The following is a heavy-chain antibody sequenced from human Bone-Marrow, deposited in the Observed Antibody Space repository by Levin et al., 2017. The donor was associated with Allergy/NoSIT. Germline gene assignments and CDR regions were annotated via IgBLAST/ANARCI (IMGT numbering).Heavy chain of an antibody. CDR3: VRDYVWGSTEGDV. CDR1: GFTFRNHW. Sequence: GGSLRLSCAASGFTFRNHWMTWMRQSPGKGLEWLANINEDGSKTYYLDSVRGRFTISRDNARNSLNLQMTSLRPEDTALYYCVRDYVWGSTEGDVWGQGTMVTVS. V-gene: IGHV3-7*01. D-gene: IGHD3-16*01. CDR2: INEDGSKT. J-gene: IGHJ3*01.